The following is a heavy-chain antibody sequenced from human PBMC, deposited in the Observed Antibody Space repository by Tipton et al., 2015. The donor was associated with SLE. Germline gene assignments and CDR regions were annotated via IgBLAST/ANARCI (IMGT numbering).Heavy chain of an antibody. CDR3: ASVYGDNGNMDV. CDR1: GGSISSGSYY. D-gene: IGHD4-17*01. CDR2: IYTSGST. J-gene: IGHJ6*03. V-gene: IGHV4-61*09. Sequence: TLSLTCTVSGGSISSGSYYWSWIRQPAGKGLEWIGYIYTSGSTNYNPSLKSRVTISVDTSKNQFSLNLSSVTAADTAVYYCASVYGDNGNMDVWGKGTTVTVSS.